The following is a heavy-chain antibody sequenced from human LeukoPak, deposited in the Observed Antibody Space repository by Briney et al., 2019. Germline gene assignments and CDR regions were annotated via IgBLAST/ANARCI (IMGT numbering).Heavy chain of an antibody. CDR1: GFTFSSYS. V-gene: IGHV3-21*01. CDR3: ASRGDGAQGGYYYYGMDV. Sequence: GGFLRLSCAASGFTFSSYSMNWVRQAPGKGLEWVSSISSSSSYIYYADSVKGRFTISRDNAKNSLYLQMNSLRAEDTAVYYCASRGDGAQGGYYYYGMDVWGQGTTVTVSS. J-gene: IGHJ6*02. D-gene: IGHD3-16*01. CDR2: ISSSSSYI.